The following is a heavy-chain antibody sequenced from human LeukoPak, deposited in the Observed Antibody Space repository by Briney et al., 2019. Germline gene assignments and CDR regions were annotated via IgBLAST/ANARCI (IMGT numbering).Heavy chain of an antibody. CDR3: ARGGVVVITPFDY. V-gene: IGHV3-30*04. D-gene: IGHD3-22*01. CDR2: ISYDGSNK. Sequence: PGRSLRLSCAASGFTFSSYAMHWVRQAPGKGLEGVAVISYDGSNKYYADSVKGRFTISRDNSKNTLYLQMNSLRAEDTAVYYCARGGVVVITPFDYWGQGTLVTVSS. J-gene: IGHJ4*02. CDR1: GFTFSSYA.